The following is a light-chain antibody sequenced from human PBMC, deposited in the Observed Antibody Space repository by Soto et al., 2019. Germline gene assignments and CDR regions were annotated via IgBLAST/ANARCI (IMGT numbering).Light chain of an antibody. Sequence: QSVLTQPPSVSVAPGQRVSISCSGSGSNIENNFVSWYQQFPDSAPKLLIYDNNRRPSGIPDRFSGSKSGTSATLAITGLQTGDEADYYCESWDGGLHAVLFGGGTKLTVL. CDR1: GSNIENNF. V-gene: IGLV1-51*01. J-gene: IGLJ2*01. CDR2: DNN. CDR3: ESWDGGLHAVL.